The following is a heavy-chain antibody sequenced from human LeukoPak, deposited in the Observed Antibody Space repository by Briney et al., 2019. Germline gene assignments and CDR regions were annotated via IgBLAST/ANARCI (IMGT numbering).Heavy chain of an antibody. D-gene: IGHD2-2*01. CDR2: IYPGDSGT. CDR3: ARRGYCSSTSCYPFDY. CDR1: GYSFTSYW. J-gene: IGHJ4*02. Sequence: GESLKISCKGSGYSFTSYWIGWVRQMPGKGLEWLGIIYPGDSGTRYSPSFQGQVTISADKSISTAYLQWSSLKASDTAMYYCARRGYCSSTSCYPFDYWGQRTLVTVSS. V-gene: IGHV5-51*01.